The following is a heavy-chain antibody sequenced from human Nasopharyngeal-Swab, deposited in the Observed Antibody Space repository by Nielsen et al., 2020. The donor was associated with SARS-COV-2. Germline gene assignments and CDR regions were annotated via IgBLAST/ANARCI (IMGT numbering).Heavy chain of an antibody. CDR2: ISSASSHT. V-gene: IGHV3-11*06. D-gene: IGHD1-1*01. J-gene: IGHJ4*02. CDR3: VRLSSGWNEDYFDY. CDR1: GFTFSDFY. Sequence: GESLKISCAASGFTFSDFYMSWVRQAPGKGLEGISYISSASSHTKYADSVKGRFTISRDNSKNSLSLQMNSLRAEDTAVYYCVRLSSGWNEDYFDYWGQGSLVTVSS.